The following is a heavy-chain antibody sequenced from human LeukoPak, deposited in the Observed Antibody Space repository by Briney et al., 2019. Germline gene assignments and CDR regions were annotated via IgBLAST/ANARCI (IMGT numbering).Heavy chain of an antibody. V-gene: IGHV3-11*04. CDR3: ARAAYSSTWYSRYFDL. CDR1: GFTFSDYY. J-gene: IGHJ2*01. D-gene: IGHD6-13*01. CDR2: ISSSGSTI. Sequence: GGSLRLSCAASGFTFSDYYMSWIRQAPGKGLEWVSYISSSGSTIYYADSVKGRFTISRENAKNSLYLQMNSLRAGDTAVYYCARAAYSSTWYSRYFDLWGRGTLVTVSS.